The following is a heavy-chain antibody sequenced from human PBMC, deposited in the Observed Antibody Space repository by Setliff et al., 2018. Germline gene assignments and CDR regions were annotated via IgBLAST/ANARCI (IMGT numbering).Heavy chain of an antibody. J-gene: IGHJ3*02. Sequence: GESLRLSCAASGFTFSTFWMSWVRQAPGKGLEWVANIKQDGSETYYVDSVKGRFTISRDNPNNSLYLQMNNLRAEDTAFYHCALFGDRDTFDTWGQGTMVTVSS. CDR1: GFTFSTFW. V-gene: IGHV3-7*03. CDR2: IKQDGSET. D-gene: IGHD3-16*01. CDR3: ALFGDRDTFDT.